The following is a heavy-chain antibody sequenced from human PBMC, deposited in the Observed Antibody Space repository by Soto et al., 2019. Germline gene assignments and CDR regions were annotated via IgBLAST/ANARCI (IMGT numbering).Heavy chain of an antibody. Sequence: QVQLVESGGGVVQPGRSLRLSCAASGFTFSSYGMHWVRQAPGKGLEWVAVIWYDGSNKYYADSVKGRFTISRDNSKNTRYLQMNSLRAEDTAVYYCAREVRGWFDPWGQGTLVTVSS. D-gene: IGHD3-10*01. J-gene: IGHJ5*02. CDR1: GFTFSSYG. CDR3: AREVRGWFDP. CDR2: IWYDGSNK. V-gene: IGHV3-33*01.